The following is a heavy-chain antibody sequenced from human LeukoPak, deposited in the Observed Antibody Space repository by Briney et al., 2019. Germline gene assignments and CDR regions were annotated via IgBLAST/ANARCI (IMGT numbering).Heavy chain of an antibody. CDR3: AKWGDYDVLTGYYVSDY. CDR2: ITGSGGNT. Sequence: GGSLRLSCAASGFTFSNYAMSWVRQAPGKGLEWVSAITGSGGNTYYADSVKGRFTISRDNSQNTVFLQMNSLRAEDTAVYYCAKWGDYDVLTGYYVSDYWGQGTLVTVSP. V-gene: IGHV3-23*01. CDR1: GFTFSNYA. D-gene: IGHD3-9*01. J-gene: IGHJ4*02.